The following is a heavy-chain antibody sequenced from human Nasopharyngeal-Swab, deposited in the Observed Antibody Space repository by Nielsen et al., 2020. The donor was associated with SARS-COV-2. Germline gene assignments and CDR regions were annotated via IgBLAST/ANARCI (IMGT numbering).Heavy chain of an antibody. CDR2: INHSGST. CDR1: GGSFSGYY. CDR3: ARTYGGNYEYFQH. Sequence: GSLRLSCAAYGGSFSGYYWSWIRQPPGKGLEWIGEINHSGSTNYHPSPKSRVTISVDTSKNQFSLKLSSVTAADTAVYYCARTYGGNYEYFQHWGQGTLVTVSS. J-gene: IGHJ1*01. V-gene: IGHV4-34*01. D-gene: IGHD4-23*01.